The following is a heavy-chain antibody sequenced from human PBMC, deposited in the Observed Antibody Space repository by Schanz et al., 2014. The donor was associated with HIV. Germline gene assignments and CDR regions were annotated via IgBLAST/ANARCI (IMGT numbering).Heavy chain of an antibody. CDR3: AKVATWDYYGMDV. CDR1: GFTFSSYG. V-gene: IGHV3-30*02. CDR2: IWYDGSNK. Sequence: MPLVESGGGSVKPGGSLRISCAASGFTFSSYGMHWVRQAPGKGLEWVAVIWYDGSNKYYADSVKGRFTISRDSSRNTLYLQMNSLRAEDTAVYYCAKVATWDYYGMDVWGQGTLVTVSS. J-gene: IGHJ6*02.